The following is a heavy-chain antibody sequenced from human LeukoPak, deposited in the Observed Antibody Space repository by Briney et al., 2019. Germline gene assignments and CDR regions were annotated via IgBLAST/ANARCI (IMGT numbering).Heavy chain of an antibody. CDR2: INHSGST. CDR3: AREYRYYYYYMDV. Sequence: SETLSLTCAVYGGSFSGYYWSWIRQLPGKGLEWIGEINHSGSTNYNPSLKSRVTLSVDTSKNQFSLKLSSVTAADTAVYYCAREYRYYYYYMDVWGKGTTVTVSS. J-gene: IGHJ6*03. D-gene: IGHD1-1*01. V-gene: IGHV4-34*01. CDR1: GGSFSGYY.